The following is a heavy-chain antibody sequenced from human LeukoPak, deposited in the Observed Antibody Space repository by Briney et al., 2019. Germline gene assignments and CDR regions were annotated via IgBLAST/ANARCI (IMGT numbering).Heavy chain of an antibody. D-gene: IGHD1-7*01. CDR2: VTGSGGST. CDR3: ARGELNWNYVPQVVY. Sequence: GGSLRLSCAASGFTFSSYAMSWVRQAPGKGLEWVSTVTGSGGSTYYADSVKGRFTISRDNAKNSLYLQMNSLRAEDTAVYYCARGELNWNYVPQVVYWGQGTLVTVSS. V-gene: IGHV3-23*01. CDR1: GFTFSSYA. J-gene: IGHJ4*02.